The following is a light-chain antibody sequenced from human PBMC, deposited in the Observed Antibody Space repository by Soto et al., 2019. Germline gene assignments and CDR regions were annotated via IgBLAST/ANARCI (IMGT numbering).Light chain of an antibody. V-gene: IGKV1-27*01. CDR2: GAS. CDR1: QGISNN. Sequence: DIQMTQSPSSLSASVGDRVTITCRASQGISNNLAWYQQKPGKVPRLLIYGASTLHSGVPSRFSGSGSGTDFTLTISSLQPEDVATYYFQKYDSAPLTFGQGTKVEFK. J-gene: IGKJ1*01. CDR3: QKYDSAPLT.